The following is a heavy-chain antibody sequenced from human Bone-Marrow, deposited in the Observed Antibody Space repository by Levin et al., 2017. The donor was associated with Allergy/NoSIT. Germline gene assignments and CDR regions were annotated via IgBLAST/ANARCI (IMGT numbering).Heavy chain of an antibody. CDR2: ISGSGGST. J-gene: IGHJ4*02. CDR3: AKEATRYYYDSSGYYSERGPRSGFDY. Sequence: GGSLRLSCAASGFTFSSYAMSWVRQAPGKGLEWVSAISGSGGSTYYADSVKGRFTISRDNSKNTLYLQMNSLRAEDTAVYYCAKEATRYYYDSSGYYSERGPRSGFDYWGQGTLVTVSS. D-gene: IGHD3-22*01. V-gene: IGHV3-23*01. CDR1: GFTFSSYA.